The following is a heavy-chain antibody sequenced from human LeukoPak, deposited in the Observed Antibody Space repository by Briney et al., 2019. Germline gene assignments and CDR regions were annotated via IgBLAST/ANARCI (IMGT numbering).Heavy chain of an antibody. Sequence: GGSLRLSCVASGLPIADFAMHWVLQAPGKGLEWVSLISGDGVSTFYADSVKGRFSISRDNSKNSLSLEMNSLRTEDTAMYYCARESGKFDYWGQGTLVAVSS. J-gene: IGHJ4*02. CDR3: ARESGKFDY. CDR2: ISGDGVST. CDR1: GLPIADFA. V-gene: IGHV3-43*02.